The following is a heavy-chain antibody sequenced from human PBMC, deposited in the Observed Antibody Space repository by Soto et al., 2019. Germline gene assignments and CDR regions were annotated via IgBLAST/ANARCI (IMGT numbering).Heavy chain of an antibody. J-gene: IGHJ6*02. CDR1: GYTFTSYG. V-gene: IGHV1-18*01. CDR3: ARGSFSSRYYYYGMDV. CDR2: ISAYNGNT. Sequence: ASVKVSCKASGYTFTSYGISWVRQAPGQGLEWMGWISAYNGNTNYAQKLQGRVTMTTDTSTSTAYMELRSLRSDDTAVYYCARGSFSSRYYYYGMDVWGQGTTVTVSS. D-gene: IGHD3-10*01.